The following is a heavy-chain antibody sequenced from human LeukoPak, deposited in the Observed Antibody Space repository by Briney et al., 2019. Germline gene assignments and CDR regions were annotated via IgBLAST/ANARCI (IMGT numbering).Heavy chain of an antibody. CDR2: ISSSSSYI. J-gene: IGHJ4*02. D-gene: IGHD3-16*02. CDR1: GFAFSSYS. CDR3: ARDRGLGESSFPYYFDY. Sequence: GGSLRLSCAASGFAFSSYSMNWVRQAPGKGLEWVSSISSSSSYIYYADSVKGRFTISRDNAKNSLYLQMNSLRAEDTAVYYCARDRGLGESSFPYYFDYWGQGTLVTVSS. V-gene: IGHV3-21*01.